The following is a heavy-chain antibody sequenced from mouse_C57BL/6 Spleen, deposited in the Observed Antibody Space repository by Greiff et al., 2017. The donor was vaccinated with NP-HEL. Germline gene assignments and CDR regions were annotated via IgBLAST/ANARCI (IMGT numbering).Heavy chain of an antibody. J-gene: IGHJ4*01. CDR2: ISYDGSN. CDR1: GYSITSGYY. CDR3: ARSRPYAMDY. V-gene: IGHV3-6*01. Sequence: EVQLQQSGPGLVKPSQSLSLTCSVTGYSITSGYYWNWIRQFPGNKLEWMGYISYDGSNNYNPSLKNRISITRDTSKNQFFLKLNSVTTEDTATYYCARSRPYAMDYWGQGTSVTVSS.